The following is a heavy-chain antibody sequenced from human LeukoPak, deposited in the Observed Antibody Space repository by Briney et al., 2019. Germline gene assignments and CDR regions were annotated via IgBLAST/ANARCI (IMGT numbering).Heavy chain of an antibody. Sequence: GGSLRLSCAASGFTFSDYTMHWVRQAPGRGLGWLAVITYDGSQKYQADSVKGRLTISRDNSANTVSLQMSSLRVEDTAVFYCARANSSSWHNFEYWGQGTLVTVSS. V-gene: IGHV3-30*04. D-gene: IGHD6-13*01. J-gene: IGHJ4*02. CDR1: GFTFSDYT. CDR3: ARANSSSWHNFEY. CDR2: ITYDGSQK.